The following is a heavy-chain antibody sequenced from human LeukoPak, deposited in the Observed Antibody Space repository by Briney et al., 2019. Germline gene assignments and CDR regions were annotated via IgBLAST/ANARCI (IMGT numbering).Heavy chain of an antibody. D-gene: IGHD3-16*02. CDR2: IIDTGST. Sequence: PSETLSLTCAVHGGSFSGYYWTWIRQPPGKGLEWIGEIIDTGSTKYTSSLKSRVTISVDTSKNQFSLKLSSVTAADTAVYYCARQRSDYVWGSYRGYYYYMDVWGKGTTVTISS. CDR1: GGSFSGYY. J-gene: IGHJ6*03. CDR3: ARQRSDYVWGSYRGYYYYMDV. V-gene: IGHV4-34*12.